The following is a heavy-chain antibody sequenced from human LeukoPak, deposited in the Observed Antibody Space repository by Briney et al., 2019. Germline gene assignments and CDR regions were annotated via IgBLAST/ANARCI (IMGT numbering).Heavy chain of an antibody. V-gene: IGHV3-30-3*01. CDR2: ISYDGSNK. CDR3: ARVRTGTTTNNYYGLDV. CDR1: GFTFSRYA. D-gene: IGHD1-7*01. J-gene: IGHJ6*02. Sequence: QTGGSLRLSCAASGFTFSRYAMYWVRQAPGKGLEWVAVISYDGSNKYYTDSVKGRFTISRDNSKNTLYVQVNSLKPEDTAVYYCARVRTGTTTNNYYGLDVWGQGTTVTVSS.